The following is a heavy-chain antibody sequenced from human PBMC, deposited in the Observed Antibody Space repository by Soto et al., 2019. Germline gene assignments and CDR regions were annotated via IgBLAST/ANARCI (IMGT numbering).Heavy chain of an antibody. D-gene: IGHD1-1*01. CDR2: ISAHNGNT. CDR1: GYTFTSYG. J-gene: IGHJ4*02. Sequence: QVHLVQSGAEVKKPGASVKVSCKASGYTFTSYGITWVRQAPGQGLEWMGWISAHNGNTDSAQKLQGRVIVTRDTSTSTAYMELRSLRSADTAVYYCARGRYGDYWGQGALVTVSS. CDR3: ARGRYGDY. V-gene: IGHV1-18*01.